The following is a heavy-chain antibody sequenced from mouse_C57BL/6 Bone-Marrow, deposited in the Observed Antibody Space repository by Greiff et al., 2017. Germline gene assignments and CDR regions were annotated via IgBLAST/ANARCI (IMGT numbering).Heavy chain of an antibody. CDR1: GYTFTNYW. CDR3: ARSYDCEDYTRDY. Sequence: VQLQQPGAELVKPGASVKLSCKASGYTFTNYWMHWVKQRPGQGLEWIGMMHPNGGSPDYNEKFKSEATLSVDKSSRTAYMKLSSLTSEDSAVYYGARSYDCEDYTRDYWGRGTAVTVSS. D-gene: IGHD2-4*01. V-gene: IGHV1-64*01. J-gene: IGHJ4*01. CDR2: MHPNGGSP.